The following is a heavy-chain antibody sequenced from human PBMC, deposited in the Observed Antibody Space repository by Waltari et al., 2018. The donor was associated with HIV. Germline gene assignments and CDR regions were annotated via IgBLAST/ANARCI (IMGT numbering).Heavy chain of an antibody. V-gene: IGHV3-53*02. CDR1: GFTVSSSQ. CDR2: IYSVGTR. D-gene: IGHD3-10*01. Sequence: EVQLVETGGGLIQPGGSLRLSCVASGFTVSSSQMRWFRQAPGKGPEWVSVIYSVGTRYYTDSVKGRFTISRDESKNTVNLQLNSLRAEDTAVYYCGRMMVRGVIMTGVDVWGQGTTVIVSS. CDR3: GRMMVRGVIMTGVDV. J-gene: IGHJ6*02.